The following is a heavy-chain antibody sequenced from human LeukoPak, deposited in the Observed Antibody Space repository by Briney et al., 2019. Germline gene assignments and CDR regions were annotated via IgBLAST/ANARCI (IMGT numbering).Heavy chain of an antibody. CDR3: ARLKIVTMIVVGYNWFDP. CDR1: GGSVSSTGYY. Sequence: SETLSLSCTVSGGSVSSTGYYWGWIRQPPGKGLEWIGSIYYRGSTYYNPSLKSRVTISVDTSKNQFSLKLSSVTAADTAVYYCARLKIVTMIVVGYNWFDPWGQGTLVTVSS. V-gene: IGHV4-39*01. J-gene: IGHJ5*02. CDR2: IYYRGST. D-gene: IGHD3-22*01.